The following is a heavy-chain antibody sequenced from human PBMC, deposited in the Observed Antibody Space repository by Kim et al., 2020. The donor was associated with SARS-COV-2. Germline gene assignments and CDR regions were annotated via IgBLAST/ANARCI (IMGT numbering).Heavy chain of an antibody. J-gene: IGHJ4*02. CDR3: SRETLTGYYVGY. D-gene: IGHD3-9*01. V-gene: IGHV3-49*02. Sequence: EYAASVKGRFTISRDDSKSIAYMQMNSLKTEDTGVYYCSRETLTGYYVGYWGQGTLVTVSS.